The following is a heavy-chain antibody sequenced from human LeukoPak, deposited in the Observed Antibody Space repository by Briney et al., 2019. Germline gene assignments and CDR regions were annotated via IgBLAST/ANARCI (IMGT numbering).Heavy chain of an antibody. Sequence: ASVTVSCKASGYTFTSYDINWVRQATGQGLEWMGWMNPNSGNTGYAQKFQGRVTMTRNTSISTAYMELSSLRSEDTAVYYCAKDGSCISRSGVDCWTHFDYWGQGTLVTVSS. J-gene: IGHJ4*02. V-gene: IGHV1-8*01. D-gene: IGHD2-21*02. CDR3: AKDGSCISRSGVDCWTHFDY. CDR1: GYTFTSYD. CDR2: MNPNSGNT.